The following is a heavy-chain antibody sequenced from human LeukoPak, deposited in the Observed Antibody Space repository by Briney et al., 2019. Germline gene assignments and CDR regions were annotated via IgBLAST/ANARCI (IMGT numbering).Heavy chain of an antibody. V-gene: IGHV3-64D*09. CDR3: VKDRYVDY. J-gene: IGHJ4*02. CDR1: GFSFTSH. CDR2: ININGGST. Sequence: GGSLRLSCLASGFSFTSHMHWVRQAPGKGLEYVSSININGGSTYYADSVKGRFTISGDNSKNTLYLQMSSLRAEDTAVYYCVKDRYVDYWGQGTLVTVSS. D-gene: IGHD3-16*01.